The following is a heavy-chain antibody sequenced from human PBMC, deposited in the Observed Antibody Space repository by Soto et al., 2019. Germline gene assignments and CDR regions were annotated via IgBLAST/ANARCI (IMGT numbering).Heavy chain of an antibody. CDR2: INHSGST. V-gene: IGHV4-34*01. Sequence: SETLSLTCAVYGGSFSGYYWSWIRQPPGKGLEWIGEINHSGSTNYNPSLKSRVTISVDTSKNQFSLKLSSVTAADTAVYYCARDPPKYCSGGSCYRGFRDYWGQGTLVTVSS. J-gene: IGHJ4*02. CDR1: GGSFSGYY. CDR3: ARDPPKYCSGGSCYRGFRDY. D-gene: IGHD2-15*01.